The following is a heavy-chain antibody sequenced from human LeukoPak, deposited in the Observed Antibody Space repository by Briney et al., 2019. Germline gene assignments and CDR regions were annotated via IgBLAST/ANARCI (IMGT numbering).Heavy chain of an antibody. D-gene: IGHD3-10*01. Sequence: GGSLRLSCTASGFTFSSYSMSWTRQAPGKGLEWVSVISSSGGATYYADSVKGRFTISRDNSKKTLYLQMTNLMTKDTAIFYCARADMVRGVDYFDYWGQGTLVTVSS. J-gene: IGHJ4*02. V-gene: IGHV3-23*01. CDR2: ISSSGGAT. CDR1: GFTFSSYS. CDR3: ARADMVRGVDYFDY.